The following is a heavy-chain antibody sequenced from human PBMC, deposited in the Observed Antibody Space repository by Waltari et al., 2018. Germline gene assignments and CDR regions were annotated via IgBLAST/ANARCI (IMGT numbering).Heavy chain of an antibody. CDR3: ARDPNYYDSSGYSLRRGMDV. CDR2: IYHSGST. V-gene: IGHV4-31*03. D-gene: IGHD3-22*01. Sequence: QVQLQESGPGLVKPSQTLSLTCTVSGGSISSGGYYWSWIRQHHGKGLEWIGYIYHSGSTYYNPSLKSRVTISVDRSKNQFSLKLSSVTAADTAVYYCARDPNYYDSSGYSLRRGMDVWGQGTTVTVSS. J-gene: IGHJ6*02. CDR1: GGSISSGGYY.